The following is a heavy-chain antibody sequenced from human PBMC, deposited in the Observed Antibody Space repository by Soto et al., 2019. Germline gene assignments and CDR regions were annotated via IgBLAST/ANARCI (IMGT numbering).Heavy chain of an antibody. Sequence: GGSLRLSCAASGFTFSSYAMSWVRQAPGKGLEWVSAISGSGGSSYYADSVKGRFTISRDNSKNTLYLQMNSLRAEDTAVYYCAKVRLPGRIAAAGTGAGYWGQGTLVTVSS. J-gene: IGHJ4*02. D-gene: IGHD6-13*01. CDR1: GFTFSSYA. V-gene: IGHV3-23*01. CDR3: AKVRLPGRIAAAGTGAGY. CDR2: ISGSGGSS.